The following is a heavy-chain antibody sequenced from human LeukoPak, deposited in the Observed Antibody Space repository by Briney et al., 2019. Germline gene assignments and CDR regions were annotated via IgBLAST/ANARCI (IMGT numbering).Heavy chain of an antibody. CDR2: IYYSGST. CDR1: GGSISSYY. V-gene: IGHV4-59*01. D-gene: IGHD1-1*01. Sequence: PSETLSLTCTVSGGSISSYYWSRIRQPPGKGLEWIGYIYYSGSTNYNPSLKSRVTISVDTSKNQFSLKLSSVTTADTAVYYCARDQNGGMDVWGQGTTVTVSS. CDR3: ARDQNGGMDV. J-gene: IGHJ6*02.